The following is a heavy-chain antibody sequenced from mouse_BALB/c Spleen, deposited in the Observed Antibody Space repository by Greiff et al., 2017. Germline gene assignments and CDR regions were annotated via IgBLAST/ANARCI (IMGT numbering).Heavy chain of an antibody. J-gene: IGHJ4*01. CDR2: ISSGSSTI. V-gene: IGHV5-17*02. CDR1: GFTFSSFG. Sequence: DVHLVESGGGLVQPGGSRKLSCAASGFTFSSFGMHWVRQAPEKGLEWVAYISSGSSTIYYADTVKGRFTISRDNPKNTLFLQMTSLRSEDTAMYYCARERTGAMDYWGQGTSVTVSS. CDR3: ARERTGAMDY.